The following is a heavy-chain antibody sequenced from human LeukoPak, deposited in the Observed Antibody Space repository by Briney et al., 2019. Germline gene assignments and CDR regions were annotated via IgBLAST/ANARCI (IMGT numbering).Heavy chain of an antibody. CDR3: ARELSQIVWGGLDY. D-gene: IGHD2-21*01. J-gene: IGHJ4*02. Sequence: PGGSLRLSRTASGFIFSHYGMHWVRQAPGKGLEWEAVIQNDASTRNYVDSVKGRFTISRDNSENTVFLQMDSLRVEDTAVYYCARELSQIVWGGLDYGGQGTLVSVSS. CDR2: IQNDASTR. CDR1: GFIFSHYG. V-gene: IGHV3-33*05.